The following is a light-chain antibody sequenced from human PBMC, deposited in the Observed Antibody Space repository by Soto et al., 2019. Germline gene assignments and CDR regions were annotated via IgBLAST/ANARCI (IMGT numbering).Light chain of an antibody. Sequence: EIVLTQSPGTLALSPGERATLSCRASQSVSSNYLGWYQQKPEQAPRLLIYGASSRATGITGRVSGSGSGTDFTSTISRVEPEDFSVFYCKVPGTFGQGTRLEIK. V-gene: IGKV3-20*01. CDR2: GAS. CDR3: KVPGT. J-gene: IGKJ5*01. CDR1: QSVSSNY.